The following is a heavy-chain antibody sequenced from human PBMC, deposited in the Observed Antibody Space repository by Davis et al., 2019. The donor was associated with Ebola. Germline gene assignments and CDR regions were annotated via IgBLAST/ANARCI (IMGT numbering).Heavy chain of an antibody. CDR2: IKEDGSEQ. J-gene: IGHJ6*02. V-gene: IGHV3-7*03. CDR1: GFSFGNYA. D-gene: IGHD3-10*01. Sequence: PGGSLRLSCAASGFSFGNYAMSWVRQAPGKGLEWVANIKEDGSEQNYVESVKGRFIISRDNAKKSLFLQMNSLRAEDSAVYYCARWNRGQDLPFEPLSYFYYGMDVWGQGTTVTVSS. CDR3: ARWNRGQDLPFEPLSYFYYGMDV.